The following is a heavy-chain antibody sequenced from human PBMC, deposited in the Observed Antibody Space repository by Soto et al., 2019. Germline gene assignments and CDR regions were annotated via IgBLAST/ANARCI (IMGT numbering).Heavy chain of an antibody. J-gene: IGHJ4*02. V-gene: IGHV4-38-2*01. CDR1: GYLISSGYY. CDR3: ARHLSICYHPYYFDY. Sequence: SETLSLTCSVSGYLISSGYYWGWVRQTPGKGLEWLGSIDYSGRKYKKPSLKSRVSASVDLSKNQFSLNLRTVTAADTAVYFCARHLSICYHPYYFDYRGRVTLVAVSS. D-gene: IGHD3-22*01. CDR2: IDYSGRK.